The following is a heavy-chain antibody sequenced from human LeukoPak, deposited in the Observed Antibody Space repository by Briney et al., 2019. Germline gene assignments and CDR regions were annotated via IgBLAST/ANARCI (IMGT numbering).Heavy chain of an antibody. Sequence: GGSLRLSCAASGFTFSSYAMNWVRQAPGKGLEWVSGIGAGGTFTYYADSVKGRFTISRDNSRNTLYLQMNSLRADDTAVYYCAKDLGYTTYGYYFDYWGQGTLVTVSS. CDR1: GFTFSSYA. V-gene: IGHV3-23*01. CDR2: IGAGGTFT. CDR3: AKDLGYTTYGYYFDY. J-gene: IGHJ4*02. D-gene: IGHD4-11*01.